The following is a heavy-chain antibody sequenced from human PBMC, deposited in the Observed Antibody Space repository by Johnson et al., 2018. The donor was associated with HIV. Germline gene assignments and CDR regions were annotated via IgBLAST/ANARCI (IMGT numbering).Heavy chain of an antibody. Sequence: VHLVESGGGVVQPGRSLRLSCAASGFIFSSYVMYWVRQAPGKGLEWVAVISYDGSNKYYADSVKGRFTISRDNSRNTLYLQMNSLRAEDTAVYYCASSLGGDYRFCDAFDIWGQGTMVTVSS. CDR2: ISYDGSNK. CDR1: GFIFSSYV. V-gene: IGHV3-30*04. CDR3: ASSLGGDYRFCDAFDI. D-gene: IGHD4-11*01. J-gene: IGHJ3*02.